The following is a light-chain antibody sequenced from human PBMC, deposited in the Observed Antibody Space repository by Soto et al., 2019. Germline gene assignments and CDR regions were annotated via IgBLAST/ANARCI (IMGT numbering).Light chain of an antibody. CDR1: RSDVGAYKY. CDR2: EVS. V-gene: IGLV2-8*01. Sequence: QSALTQPPSASGSPGQSVTISCPGTRSDVGAYKYVSWYQQYPGKAPKLMIYEVSKRPSGVPDRFSGSESGNTASLSVSGIQAEDEGDYYCTSYVGSNIWVFGGGTKLTVL. J-gene: IGLJ3*02. CDR3: TSYVGSNIWV.